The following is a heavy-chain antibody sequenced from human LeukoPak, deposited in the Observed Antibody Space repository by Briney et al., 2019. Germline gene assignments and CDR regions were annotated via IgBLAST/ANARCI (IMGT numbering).Heavy chain of an antibody. CDR1: GFTFSSYA. V-gene: IGHV3-23*01. J-gene: IGHJ4*02. D-gene: IGHD7-27*01. Sequence: GGSLRLSCAASGFTFSSYAMSWVRQAPGKGLEWVSGISGSGGSTYYADSVKGRFTISRDNSKNTLYLQMNSLRAEDTAVYYCAKDGGLWVSAHWGDSWGRGTLVTVSS. CDR3: AKDGGLWVSAHWGDS. CDR2: ISGSGGST.